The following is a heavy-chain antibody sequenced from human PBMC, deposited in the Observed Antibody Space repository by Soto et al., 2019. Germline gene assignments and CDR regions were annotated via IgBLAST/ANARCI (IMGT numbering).Heavy chain of an antibody. Sequence: SETLSLTCAVSGGSISSSNWWSLVRQPPGKGLEWIGEIYHSGSTNYNPSLKSRVTISVDKSKNQFSLKLSPVTAADTAVYYCARVSGYSSSWYGDYWGQGTLVTVSS. J-gene: IGHJ4*02. CDR2: IYHSGST. CDR3: ARVSGYSSSWYGDY. CDR1: GGSISSSNW. V-gene: IGHV4-4*02. D-gene: IGHD6-13*01.